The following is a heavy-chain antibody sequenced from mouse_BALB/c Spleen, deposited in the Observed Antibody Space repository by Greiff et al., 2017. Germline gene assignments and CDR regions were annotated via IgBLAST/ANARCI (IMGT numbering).Heavy chain of an antibody. V-gene: IGHV1-4*02. D-gene: IGHD1-1*01. CDR3: ANYGSSSHAMDY. CDR2: INPSSGYT. Sequence: VQLQQSAAELARPGASVKMSCKASGYTFTSYTMHWVKQRPGQGLEWIGYINPSSGYTEYNQKFKDKTTLTADKSSSTAYMQLSSLTSEDSAVYYCANYGSSSHAMDYWGQGTSVTVSS. CDR1: GYTFTSYT. J-gene: IGHJ4*01.